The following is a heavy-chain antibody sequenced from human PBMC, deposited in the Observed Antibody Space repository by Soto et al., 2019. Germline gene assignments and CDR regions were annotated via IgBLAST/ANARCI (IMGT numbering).Heavy chain of an antibody. CDR3: ATLSGSEYSDY. J-gene: IGHJ4*02. CDR1: GGSISSSRYY. V-gene: IGHV4-39*01. D-gene: IGHD5-12*01. CDR2: IYYSGTT. Sequence: PSETLSLTCTVSGGSISSSRYYWGWVRQPPGKGLEWIGSIYYSGTTYYNPSLKSRVTISVDTSKNQFSLKLSSVTAADTAVFYCATLSGSEYSDYWGQGTLVTVSS.